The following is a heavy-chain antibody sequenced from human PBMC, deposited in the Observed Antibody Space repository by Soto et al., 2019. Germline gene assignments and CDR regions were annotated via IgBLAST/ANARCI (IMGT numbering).Heavy chain of an antibody. CDR3: AHHSHYKYSSTKDYGMDV. CDR2: IYWDDDK. V-gene: IGHV2-5*02. J-gene: IGHJ6*02. CDR1: GFSLSTSGVG. D-gene: IGHD6-13*01. Sequence: QITLKESGPTLVKPTQTLTLTCTFSGFSLSTSGVGVGWIRQPPGRALEWLALIYWDDDKRYSPSLKSRLTITKDTSKNQVVLTMTNMDHVDTATYYCAHHSHYKYSSTKDYGMDVWGLGTTVTVSS.